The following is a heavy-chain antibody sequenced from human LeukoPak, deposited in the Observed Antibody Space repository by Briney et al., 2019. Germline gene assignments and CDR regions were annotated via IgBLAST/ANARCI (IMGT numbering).Heavy chain of an antibody. Sequence: GGSLRLSCAASGFTFSSYSMNWARQAPGKGLEWVSSISSSSYIYYADSVKGRFTISRDNAKNSLYLQMNSLRAEDTAVYYCASSRIAVAGNPYYFDYWGQGTLVTVSS. J-gene: IGHJ4*02. CDR2: ISSSSYI. CDR3: ASSRIAVAGNPYYFDY. D-gene: IGHD6-19*01. CDR1: GFTFSSYS. V-gene: IGHV3-21*01.